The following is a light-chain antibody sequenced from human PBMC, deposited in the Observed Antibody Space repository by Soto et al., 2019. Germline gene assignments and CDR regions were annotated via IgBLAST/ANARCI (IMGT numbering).Light chain of an antibody. CDR2: GAS. CDR1: QRISSN. J-gene: IGKJ1*01. Sequence: EIVMTHSPATLSVSPWEIATLSCRASQRISSNLAWYQQRPGQAPRLLIYGASTRAPGIPARFSGSGSETEFTLTISSLQSEDFAVYYCQHYNNWPPWTFGQRTKV. V-gene: IGKV3-15*01. CDR3: QHYNNWPPWT.